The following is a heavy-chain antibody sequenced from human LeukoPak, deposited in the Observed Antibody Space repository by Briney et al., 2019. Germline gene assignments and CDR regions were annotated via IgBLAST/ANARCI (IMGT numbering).Heavy chain of an antibody. D-gene: IGHD1-26*01. CDR2: INPTGGST. CDR1: GYTFTSYY. Sequence: ASVKVSCKASGYTFTSYYMHWVRQAPGQGLEWMGLINPTGGSTGYAQKFQGRVAMTRDMSTSTDYMELSSLRSKDTAIYYCARDNSVGDNAWWFDPWGQGTLVTVSS. V-gene: IGHV1-46*01. CDR3: ARDNSVGDNAWWFDP. J-gene: IGHJ5*02.